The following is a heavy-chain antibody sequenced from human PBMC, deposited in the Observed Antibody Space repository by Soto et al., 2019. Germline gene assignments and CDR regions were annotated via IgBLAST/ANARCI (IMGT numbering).Heavy chain of an antibody. Sequence: GGSLRLSYAASGFTFSSYSMNWVRQAPGKGLEWVSSISSSSSYIYYADSVKGRFTISRDNAKNSLYLQMNSLRAEDTAVYYCATYYDFWSGSNAFDIWGQGTMVTVSS. CDR3: ATYYDFWSGSNAFDI. D-gene: IGHD3-3*01. CDR2: ISSSSSYI. CDR1: GFTFSSYS. J-gene: IGHJ3*02. V-gene: IGHV3-21*01.